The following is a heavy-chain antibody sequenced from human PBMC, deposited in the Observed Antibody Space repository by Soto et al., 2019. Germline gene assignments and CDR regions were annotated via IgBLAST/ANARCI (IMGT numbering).Heavy chain of an antibody. J-gene: IGHJ4*02. CDR3: ARENDILIVDY. V-gene: IGHV4-30-2*01. D-gene: IGHD3-9*01. Sequence: PGKGLEWIGYIYHSGSTYYNPSLKSRGTISVDRSENQFSLKLSSVTDADTAVYYCARENDILIVDYWGKRTLVIVFS. CDR2: IYHSGST.